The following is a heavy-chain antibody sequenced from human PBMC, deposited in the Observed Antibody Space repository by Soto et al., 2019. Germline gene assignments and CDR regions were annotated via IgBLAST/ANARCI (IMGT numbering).Heavy chain of an antibody. CDR1: GFTFSTYG. CDR2: VSYTGDTT. D-gene: IGHD2-21*02. V-gene: IGHV3-23*01. Sequence: PGGSLRLSCASSGFTFSTYGMSWVRQAPGKGLEWVSSVSYTGDTTYYEDSVKGRFTISRDNSKNTVYLQMNSLRTEDTATYYCASTDYGGDGQDYWGQGTLVTVSS. CDR3: ASTDYGGDGQDY. J-gene: IGHJ4*02.